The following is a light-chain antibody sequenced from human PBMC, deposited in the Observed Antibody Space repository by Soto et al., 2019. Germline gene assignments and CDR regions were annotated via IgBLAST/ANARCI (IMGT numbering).Light chain of an antibody. Sequence: QSVLTQPPSASGSPGQSVTISRTGTSSDVGDYNYVSWYQHHPGKAPKLMIYEVSKRPSGVPDRFSGSKSGNTASLTVSGLQAEDEADYYCSSYAGSNNLVFGGGTKLTVL. CDR1: SSDVGDYNY. CDR3: SSYAGSNNLV. CDR2: EVS. J-gene: IGLJ2*01. V-gene: IGLV2-8*01.